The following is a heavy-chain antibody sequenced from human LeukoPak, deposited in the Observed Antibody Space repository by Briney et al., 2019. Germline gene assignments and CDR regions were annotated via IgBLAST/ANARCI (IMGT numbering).Heavy chain of an antibody. CDR2: ISYDGNHN. J-gene: IGHJ4*02. V-gene: IGHV3-30*03. CDR3: ARTSLRFLEWLLYYFDY. D-gene: IGHD3-3*01. Sequence: PGRSLRLSCAASGFSFRRHGMHWVRQAPGKGLEWVAVISYDGNHNYYADSVKGRFTISRDNAKNSLYLQMNSLRAEDTAVYYCARTSLRFLEWLLYYFDYWGQGTLVTVSS. CDR1: GFSFRRHG.